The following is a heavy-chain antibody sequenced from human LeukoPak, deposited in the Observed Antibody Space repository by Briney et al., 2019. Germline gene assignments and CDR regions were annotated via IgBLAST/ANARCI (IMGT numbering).Heavy chain of an antibody. CDR3: ARAPYSGYDGYYYYGMDV. Sequence: SQTLSLTCAVSGGSISSGGYSWSWIRQPPGKGLEWIGYIYHSGSTYYNPSLKSRVTISVDRSKNQFSLKLSSVTAADTAVYYCARAPYSGYDGYYYYGMDVWGQGTLVTVSS. D-gene: IGHD5-12*01. CDR2: IYHSGST. V-gene: IGHV4-30-2*01. CDR1: GGSISSGGYS. J-gene: IGHJ6*02.